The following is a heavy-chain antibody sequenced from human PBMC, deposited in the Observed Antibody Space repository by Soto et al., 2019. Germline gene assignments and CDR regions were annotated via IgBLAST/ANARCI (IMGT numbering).Heavy chain of an antibody. CDR3: VRGDNWNDEASDY. D-gene: IGHD1-1*01. V-gene: IGHV3-33*01. J-gene: IGHJ4*02. Sequence: QGELVESGGGVVQPGRSLRLSCAASGCMFSKHGMHWVRQAPGKGLEWVAVIWSDGNNRYYADSVKGRFTISRDNSKNTVYLQMNSLRAEDTAVYYCVRGDNWNDEASDYWGQGTLVTVSS. CDR2: IWSDGNNR. CDR1: GCMFSKHG.